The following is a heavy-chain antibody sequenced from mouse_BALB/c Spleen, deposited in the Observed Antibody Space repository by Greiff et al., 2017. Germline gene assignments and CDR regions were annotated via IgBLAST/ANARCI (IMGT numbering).Heavy chain of an antibody. CDR1: GFTFSSFG. V-gene: IGHV5-17*02. Sequence: EVQLVESGGGLVQPGGSRKLSCAASGFTFSSFGMHWVRQAPEKGLEWVAYISSGSSTIYYADTVKGRFTISRDNPKNTLFLQMTSLRSEDTAMYYCARKTNWSYAMDYWGQGTSVTVSS. J-gene: IGHJ4*01. D-gene: IGHD4-1*01. CDR3: ARKTNWSYAMDY. CDR2: ISSGSSTI.